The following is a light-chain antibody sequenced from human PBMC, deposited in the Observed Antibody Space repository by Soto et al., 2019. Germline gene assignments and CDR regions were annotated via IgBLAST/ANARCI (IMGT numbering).Light chain of an antibody. CDR1: QSVSGN. V-gene: IGKV3-15*01. J-gene: IGKJ2*01. CDR2: GAS. Sequence: EIVMTQSPATLSVSPGERATLSCRSSQSVSGNLAWYQQRPGQAPRLLIYGASTRATGTPVRFSGSGSGIEFTLTISSLQSEDFAVYYCQQYNSWYTFGQGTRLEIK. CDR3: QQYNSWYT.